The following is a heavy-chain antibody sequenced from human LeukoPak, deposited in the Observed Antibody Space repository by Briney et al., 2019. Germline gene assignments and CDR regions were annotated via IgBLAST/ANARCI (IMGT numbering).Heavy chain of an antibody. J-gene: IGHJ6*02. Sequence: GGSLRLSCAASGFTFSSYAMHWVRQAPGKGLEWVAVISYDGSNKYYADSVKGQFTISRDNSKNTLYLQMNSLRAEDTAVYYCARDRSGMDVWGQGTTVTVSS. CDR3: ARDRSGMDV. V-gene: IGHV3-30-3*01. CDR2: ISYDGSNK. CDR1: GFTFSSYA.